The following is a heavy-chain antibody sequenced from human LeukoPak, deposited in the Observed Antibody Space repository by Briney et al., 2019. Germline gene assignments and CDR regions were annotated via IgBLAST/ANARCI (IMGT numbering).Heavy chain of an antibody. CDR3: AKEHFDTSGYYSRFDN. CDR2: SDTSGGGT. J-gene: IGHJ4*02. Sequence: GGSLRLSCAASGFTFNRHAMGWVRQAPGKGLEWVSTSDTSGGGTHYADSVKGRFTISRDNSQNTVYLHMNSLRGDDTAVYYCAKEHFDTSGYYSRFDNWGQGILVTVSS. D-gene: IGHD3-22*01. CDR1: GFTFNRHA. V-gene: IGHV3-23*01.